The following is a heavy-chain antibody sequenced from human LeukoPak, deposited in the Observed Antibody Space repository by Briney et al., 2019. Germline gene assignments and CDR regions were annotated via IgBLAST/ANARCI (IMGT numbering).Heavy chain of an antibody. V-gene: IGHV3-30*02. J-gene: IGHJ4*02. Sequence: GGSLRLSCAASGFTFSSYGMHWVRQAPGKGPEWVAVIWYDGSNKYYADSVKGRFTISRDNSKNTLYLQMNSLRAEDTAVYYCATLGSHFDYWGQGTLVTVSS. CDR2: IWYDGSNK. CDR3: ATLGSHFDY. D-gene: IGHD3-10*01. CDR1: GFTFSSYG.